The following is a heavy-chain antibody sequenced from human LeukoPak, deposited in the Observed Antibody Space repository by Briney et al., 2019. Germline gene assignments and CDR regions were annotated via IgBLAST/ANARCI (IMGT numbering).Heavy chain of an antibody. Sequence: SETLSLTCTVSGGSISSYYWSWIRQPAGKGLEWIGRIYTSGSTNYNPSLKSRVTMSVDTSQNQFSLKLSSVTAADTAVYYCARLSREPILISFDIWGQGTMVTVSS. D-gene: IGHD3-16*01. V-gene: IGHV4-4*07. CDR3: ARLSREPILISFDI. CDR2: IYTSGST. J-gene: IGHJ3*02. CDR1: GGSISSYY.